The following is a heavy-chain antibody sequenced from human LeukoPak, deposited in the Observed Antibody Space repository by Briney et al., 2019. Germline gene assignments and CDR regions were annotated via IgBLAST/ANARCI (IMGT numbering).Heavy chain of an antibody. CDR3: ARDEVGPFDY. CDR1: GYTFTDYY. D-gene: IGHD1-26*01. J-gene: IGHJ4*02. Sequence: ASVKVYCKASGYTFTDYYMHWVRQAPGQGLEWMGWFNPNSGGTIYAQKFQGRVTMTRDTSISTAYMEVSSLRPDDTAVYYCARDEVGPFDYWGQGTLVTVSS. CDR2: FNPNSGGT. V-gene: IGHV1-2*02.